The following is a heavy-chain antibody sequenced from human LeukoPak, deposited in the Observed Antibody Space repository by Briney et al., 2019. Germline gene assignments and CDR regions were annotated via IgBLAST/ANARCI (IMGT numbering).Heavy chain of an antibody. Sequence: ASVTVSCKASGYTFTIYDINWVRQATGQGLEWMGWTNPNSGNTGYAQKFQGRVTITRNTSISTAYMELSSLRSEDTAVYYCARVAGSIDYWGQGTLVTVSS. V-gene: IGHV1-8*03. D-gene: IGHD6-19*01. CDR2: TNPNSGNT. CDR3: ARVAGSIDY. J-gene: IGHJ4*02. CDR1: GYTFTIYD.